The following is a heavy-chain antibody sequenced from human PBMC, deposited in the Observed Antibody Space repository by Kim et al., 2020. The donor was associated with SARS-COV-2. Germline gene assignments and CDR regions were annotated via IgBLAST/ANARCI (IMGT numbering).Heavy chain of an antibody. V-gene: IGHV3-23*01. CDR1: GFTFSSYA. J-gene: IGHJ3*02. D-gene: IGHD3-9*01. CDR3: AKDENFDILTGYYHGGRDAFDI. Sequence: GGSLRRSCAASGFTFSSYAMSWVRQAPGKGLEWVSAISGSGGSTYYADSVKGRFTISRDNSKNTLYLQMNSLRAEDTAVYYCAKDENFDILTGYYHGGRDAFDIWGQGTMVTVSS. CDR2: ISGSGGST.